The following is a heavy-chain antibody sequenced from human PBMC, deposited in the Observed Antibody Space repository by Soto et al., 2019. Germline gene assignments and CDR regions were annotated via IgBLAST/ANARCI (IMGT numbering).Heavy chain of an antibody. V-gene: IGHV3-30*04. CDR1: GFTFSSYA. CDR2: ISYDGSDK. Sequence: PGGSLRLSCAASGFTFSSYAMHWVRQAPGKGLEWVAVISYDGSDKYYADSVKGRFTISRDNSKNTLNLQMNSLRAEDTAVYYCATQSGPFDSWGQGTLVTVAS. CDR3: ATQSGPFDS. J-gene: IGHJ4*02. D-gene: IGHD3-10*01.